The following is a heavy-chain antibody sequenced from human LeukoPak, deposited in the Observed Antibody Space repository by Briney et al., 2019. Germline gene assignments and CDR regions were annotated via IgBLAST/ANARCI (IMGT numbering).Heavy chain of an antibody. V-gene: IGHV4-30-2*01. CDR1: GGSISSGGYY. D-gene: IGHD2-2*01. CDR2: IYHSGST. J-gene: IGHJ4*02. CDR3: ARVERYCSSTSCFDY. Sequence: SETLSLTCTVSGGSISSGGYYWSWIRQPPGKGLEWIGYIYHSGSTYYNPSLKSRVTISVDRSKNQFSLKLSSVTAADTAVYYCARVERYCSSTSCFDYWGQGTLVTVSS.